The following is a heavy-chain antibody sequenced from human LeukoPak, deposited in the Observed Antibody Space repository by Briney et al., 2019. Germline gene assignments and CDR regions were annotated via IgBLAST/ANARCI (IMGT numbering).Heavy chain of an antibody. CDR1: GGSFSGYY. Sequence: SETLSLTCAVYGGSFSGYYWSWIRQPPGKGLEWIGEINHSESTNYNPSLKSRVTISVDTSKNQFSLKLSSVTAADTAVYYCALGYCSGGSCPNWFDPWGQGTLVTVSS. D-gene: IGHD2-15*01. CDR2: INHSEST. CDR3: ALGYCSGGSCPNWFDP. V-gene: IGHV4-34*01. J-gene: IGHJ5*02.